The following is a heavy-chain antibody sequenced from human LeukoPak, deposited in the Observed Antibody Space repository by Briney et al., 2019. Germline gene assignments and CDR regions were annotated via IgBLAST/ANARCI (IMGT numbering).Heavy chain of an antibody. Sequence: SETLSLTCTVSGGSISSGDYYWSWIRQPPGKGLEWIGYIYYSGSTYYNPSLKSRVTISVDTSKNQFSLKLSSVTAADTGVYYCAREHSYGHLDYWGQGTLVTVSS. CDR2: IYYSGST. D-gene: IGHD5-18*01. V-gene: IGHV4-30-4*08. CDR3: AREHSYGHLDY. J-gene: IGHJ4*02. CDR1: GGSISSGDYY.